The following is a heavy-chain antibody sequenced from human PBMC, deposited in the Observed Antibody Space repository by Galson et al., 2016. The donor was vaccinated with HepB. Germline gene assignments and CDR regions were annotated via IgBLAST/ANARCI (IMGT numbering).Heavy chain of an antibody. CDR3: AGDRRWSFDI. CDR2: MSAYNGNT. D-gene: IGHD4-23*01. J-gene: IGHJ3*02. V-gene: IGHV1-18*01. Sequence: SVKVSCKAPGYTFTTYAFSWVRQAPGQGLEWMGWMSAYNGNTNYAQKFQGRVTMTRDTSISTAYMELRSLRSDDTAVYYCAGDRRWSFDIWGQGTMVTVSS. CDR1: GYTFTTYA.